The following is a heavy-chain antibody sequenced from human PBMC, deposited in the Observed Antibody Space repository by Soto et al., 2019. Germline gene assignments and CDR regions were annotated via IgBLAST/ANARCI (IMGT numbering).Heavy chain of an antibody. Sequence: ETLSLSCAVSGFTVRSNYMSWVRQAPGKGLEWVSVIYTGDTTDYADSVKGRFTISRDSSKNTVDLQMNSLRAEDTAVYYCAREFYDSSSGYYQYYFDYWGKGALVTVSS. V-gene: IGHV3-53*01. D-gene: IGHD3-22*01. CDR3: AREFYDSSSGYYQYYFDY. CDR1: GFTVRSNY. CDR2: IYTGDTT. J-gene: IGHJ4*02.